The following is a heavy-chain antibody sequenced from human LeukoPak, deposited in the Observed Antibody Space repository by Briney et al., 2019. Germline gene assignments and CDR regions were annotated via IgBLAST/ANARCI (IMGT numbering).Heavy chain of an antibody. D-gene: IGHD2-21*02. CDR1: GFTFSSSA. V-gene: IGHV3-23*01. J-gene: IGHJ4*02. Sequence: GGSLRLSCVASGFTFSSSAMSWVRQAPERGLERVSLISGSGGSTNYADSVKGRFTISRDNSKNTLYLQMNSPTAEDTAVYYCAKPRTAAGRNFDYWGQGTLVTVSS. CDR2: ISGSGGST. CDR3: AKPRTAAGRNFDY.